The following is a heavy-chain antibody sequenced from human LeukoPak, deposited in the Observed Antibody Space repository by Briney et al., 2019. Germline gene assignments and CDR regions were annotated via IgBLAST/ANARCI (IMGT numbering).Heavy chain of an antibody. CDR1: GFTFTSYD. D-gene: IGHD3-10*01. CDR2: MNPNNGNT. J-gene: IGHJ5*02. CDR3: VRDGEGVAISVNYWFDP. V-gene: IGHV1-8*01. Sequence: ASVKVSCKASGFTFTSYDINWVRQASGQGLEWMGWMNPNNGNTGYAQEFQGRVTMTRDTSISTAYMELRGLRSEDTAVYYCVRDGEGVAISVNYWFDPWGQGTLVTVSS.